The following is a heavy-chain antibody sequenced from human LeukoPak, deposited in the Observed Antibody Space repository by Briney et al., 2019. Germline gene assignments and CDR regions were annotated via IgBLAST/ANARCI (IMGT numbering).Heavy chain of an antibody. Sequence: GGSLRLSCAASGFTFSHYWMHWVRQAPGKGLVSVSRINSDGSSTNYADSVKGRFTISRDNAKNTLYLQMNSLRAEDTAVYYCATAGNYRFDYWGQGTLVTVSS. V-gene: IGHV3-74*01. CDR1: GFTFSHYW. CDR3: ATAGNYRFDY. D-gene: IGHD1-7*01. CDR2: INSDGSST. J-gene: IGHJ4*02.